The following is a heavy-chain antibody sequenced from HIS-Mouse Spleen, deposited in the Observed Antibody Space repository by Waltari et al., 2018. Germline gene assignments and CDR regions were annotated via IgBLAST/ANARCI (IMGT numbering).Heavy chain of an antibody. CDR2: IIPILGIA. D-gene: IGHD1-26*01. CDR1: GGTFSSYA. J-gene: IGHJ4*02. Sequence: QVQLVQSGAEVKKPGSAVKVSCKASGGTFSSYAITWVRQAPGQRLEWMGRIIPILGIANYAQKFQGRVTITADKSTSTAYMELSSLRSEDTAVYYCAREWVDNDDYWGQGTLVTVSS. CDR3: AREWVDNDDY. V-gene: IGHV1-69*04.